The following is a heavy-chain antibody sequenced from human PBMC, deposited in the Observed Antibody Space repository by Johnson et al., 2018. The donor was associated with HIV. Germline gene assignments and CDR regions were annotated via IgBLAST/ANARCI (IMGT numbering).Heavy chain of an antibody. V-gene: IGHV3-30*18. Sequence: QVQLVESGGGVVQPGGSLRLSCAASGFVFSGYGMHWVRQAPGKGLEWVAVITFEGSDKYYADSVKGRVTISRDDSKNTLYLRLNSLRPEDSAVYYCAKDVSVVTPSGSFDIWGQGTRVTVSS. J-gene: IGHJ3*02. CDR3: AKDVSVVTPSGSFDI. D-gene: IGHD4-23*01. CDR2: ITFEGSDK. CDR1: GFVFSGYG.